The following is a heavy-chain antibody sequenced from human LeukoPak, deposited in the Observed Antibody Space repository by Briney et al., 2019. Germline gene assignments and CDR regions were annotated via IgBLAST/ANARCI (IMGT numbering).Heavy chain of an antibody. D-gene: IGHD6-13*01. CDR1: GYSFTSYW. J-gene: IGHJ4*02. CDR3: ARHVSVAVGTFHFDY. Sequence: GESLQISCKGSGYSFTSYWIGWVRQVPGKGLGWMGIIYPGDSDTRYSPSFQGQVTISADKSISTAYLQWSSLKASDTAMYYCARHVSVAVGTFHFDYWGQGTLVTVSS. V-gene: IGHV5-51*01. CDR2: IYPGDSDT.